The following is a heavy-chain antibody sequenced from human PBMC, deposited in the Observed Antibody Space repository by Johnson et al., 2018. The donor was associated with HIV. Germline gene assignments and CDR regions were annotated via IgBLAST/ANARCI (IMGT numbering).Heavy chain of an antibody. Sequence: VQLVESGGGLVQPGGSLSLSCAASGFTFSSYAMTWVRQAPGTGLECLSEISGIGGTTYYADSLNGRFTISIDNSKNTLYLQMNRLRAEDTAVYYCAKVSGWPRGAFDIWGHGTMVTVSS. CDR2: ISGIGGTT. D-gene: IGHD6-19*01. J-gene: IGHJ3*02. V-gene: IGHV3-23*04. CDR1: GFTFSSYA. CDR3: AKVSGWPRGAFDI.